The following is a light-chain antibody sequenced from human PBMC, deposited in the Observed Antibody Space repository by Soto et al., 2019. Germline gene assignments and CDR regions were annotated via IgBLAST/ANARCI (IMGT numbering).Light chain of an antibody. J-gene: IGKJ2*01. CDR3: QQYGSSPYT. CDR1: QSVSSSY. V-gene: IGKV3-20*01. Sequence: EIVLTQSPGTLSLSPGERATLSCRASQSVSSSYLAWYQQKPGQAPRLLIYGASSRATGIPDRFSGSGSGPNFTLTVSRLDPEDFAVFYCQQYGSSPYTFGQGTKLEIK. CDR2: GAS.